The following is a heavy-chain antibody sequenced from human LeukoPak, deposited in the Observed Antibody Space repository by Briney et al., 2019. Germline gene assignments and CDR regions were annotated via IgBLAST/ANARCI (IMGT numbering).Heavy chain of an antibody. CDR3: ILAAAGPAY. J-gene: IGHJ4*02. V-gene: IGHV3-15*01. D-gene: IGHD6-13*01. Sequence: KVGGSLRLSCAASGFTFNNAWMTWVRQAPGKGLEWVGRIRGKTDGETTDYAAPVQGRFTISRDDSKDTLYLQVNSLKTEDTAVYYCILAAAGPAYWGQGILVTVSS. CDR1: GFTFNNAW. CDR2: IRGKTDGETT.